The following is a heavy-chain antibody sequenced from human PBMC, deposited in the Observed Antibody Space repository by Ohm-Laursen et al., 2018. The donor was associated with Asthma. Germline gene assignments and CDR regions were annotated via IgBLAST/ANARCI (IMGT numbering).Heavy chain of an antibody. D-gene: IGHD3-9*01. CDR3: AAQYYDILTGYTLDY. V-gene: IGHV3-23*01. CDR1: GFTFSSYA. Sequence: GSLRLSCAAFGFTFSSYAMSWVRQAPGKGLEWVSAISGSGGSTYYADSVKGRFTISRDNSKNTLYLQMNSLRAEDTAVYYCAAQYYDILTGYTLDYWGQGTLVTVSS. CDR2: ISGSGGST. J-gene: IGHJ4*02.